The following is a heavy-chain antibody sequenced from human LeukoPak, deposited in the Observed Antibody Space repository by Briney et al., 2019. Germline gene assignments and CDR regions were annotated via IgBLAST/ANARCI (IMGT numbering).Heavy chain of an antibody. CDR2: IYYSGST. Sequence: SETLSLTCTVSGYSISSGYYWGWIRQPPGKGLEWIGSIYYSGSTYYNPSLKSRVTISVDTSKNQFSLKLSSVTAADTAVYYCARVEVNTAMVYYWGQGTLVTVSS. V-gene: IGHV4-38-2*02. J-gene: IGHJ4*02. D-gene: IGHD5-18*01. CDR3: ARVEVNTAMVYY. CDR1: GYSISSGYY.